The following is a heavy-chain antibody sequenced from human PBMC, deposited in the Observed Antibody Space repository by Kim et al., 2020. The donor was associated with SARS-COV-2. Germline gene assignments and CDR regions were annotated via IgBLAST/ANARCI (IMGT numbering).Heavy chain of an antibody. J-gene: IGHJ2*01. CDR3: ARHLVGSTELDYYSDL. Sequence: GESLKISCRSSGYTFAYYWIGWVRQRPGEGLEWMGIIYPGDSDTRYSPSFQGQVTISADKSINSVYLHWNNLKASDTATYFCARHLVGSTELDYYSDLWG. D-gene: IGHD1-26*01. V-gene: IGHV5-51*01. CDR1: GYTFAYYW. CDR2: IYPGDSDT.